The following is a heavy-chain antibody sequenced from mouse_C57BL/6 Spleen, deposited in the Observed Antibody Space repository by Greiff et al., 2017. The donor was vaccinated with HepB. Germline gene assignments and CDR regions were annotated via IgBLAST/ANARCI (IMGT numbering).Heavy chain of an antibody. J-gene: IGHJ2*01. CDR1: GYTFTSYW. CDR3: ARRGGYYGSSYADYFDY. V-gene: IGHV1-50*01. D-gene: IGHD1-1*01. CDR2: IDPSDSYT. Sequence: VQLQQSGAELVKPGASVKLSCKASGYTFTSYWMQWVKQRPGQGLEWIGEIDPSDSYTNYNQKFKGKATLTVDTSSSTAYMQLSSLTSEDSAVYYGARRGGYYGSSYADYFDYWGQGTTLTVSS.